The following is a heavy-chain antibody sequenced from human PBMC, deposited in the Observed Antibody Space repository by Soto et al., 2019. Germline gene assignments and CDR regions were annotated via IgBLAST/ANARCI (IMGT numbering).Heavy chain of an antibody. CDR2: ISSSSSYI. CDR3: ARDGVPAAQPFDY. D-gene: IGHD2-2*01. Sequence: PGGSLRLSCAASGFTFSSYSMNWVRQAPGKGLEWVSSISSSSSYIYYADSVKGRFTISRDNAKNSLYLQMNSLRAEDTAVYYCARDGVPAAQPFDYWVQGTLVTVSS. V-gene: IGHV3-21*01. CDR1: GFTFSSYS. J-gene: IGHJ4*02.